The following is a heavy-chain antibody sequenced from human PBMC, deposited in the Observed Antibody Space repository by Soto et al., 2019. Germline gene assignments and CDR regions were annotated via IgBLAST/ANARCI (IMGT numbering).Heavy chain of an antibody. Sequence: ASVKASGKTSGYNYTAHSMHWVQQAPGQGLEWMGLINPNGGDTTYAQRFQGRVTMTSDTSTSTVYMELSSLRSDDTAVFYCAISEDTSGALDIWSQGTKVTVSS. D-gene: IGHD6-19*01. CDR2: INPNGGDT. J-gene: IGHJ3*02. CDR1: GYNYTAHS. V-gene: IGHV1-46*01. CDR3: AISEDTSGALDI.